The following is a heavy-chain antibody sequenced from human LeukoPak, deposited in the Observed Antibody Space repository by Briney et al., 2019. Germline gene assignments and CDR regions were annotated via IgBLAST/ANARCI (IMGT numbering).Heavy chain of an antibody. V-gene: IGHV3-48*03. CDR2: ISSSGSTI. CDR1: GLLFSSYE. Sequence: GGSLRLFCAACGLLFSSYEMNWVRQAPGKGLEWVSYISSSGSTIYYADSVKGRFTISRDNAKNSLYLQMNSLRAEDTAVYYCARVASKGGSSSWYLNYYYMDVWGKGTTVTISS. D-gene: IGHD6-13*01. J-gene: IGHJ6*03. CDR3: ARVASKGGSSSWYLNYYYMDV.